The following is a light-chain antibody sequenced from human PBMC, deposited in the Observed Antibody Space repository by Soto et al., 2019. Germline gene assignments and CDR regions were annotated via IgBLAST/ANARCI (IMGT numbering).Light chain of an antibody. J-gene: IGKJ1*01. V-gene: IGKV1-39*01. Sequence: DIQMTQSPSSLSASVGDRVAITCRASHTITNYLNWYQQKPGKSPNLLIYAASSLQSGVPSRFSGSGSGTDFTLNISSLQPEDFATYYCHQIYNTPQTFGQGTKVEI. CDR3: HQIYNTPQT. CDR2: AAS. CDR1: HTITNY.